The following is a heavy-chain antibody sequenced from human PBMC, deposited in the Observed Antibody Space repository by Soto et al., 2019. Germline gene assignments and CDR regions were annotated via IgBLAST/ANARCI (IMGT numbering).Heavy chain of an antibody. Sequence: SETLSLTCSVSGGSLGKYYWSWIRQPAGKGLEWIGRISTSGHVVSKASLRSRLTMSVDTSKNHFSLKLTSVTAADTAVYYCARDHLFFWNLYPMAFDYWGQGALVTVSS. CDR2: ISTSGHV. J-gene: IGHJ4*02. D-gene: IGHD3-3*01. CDR3: ARDHLFFWNLYPMAFDY. CDR1: GGSLGKYY. V-gene: IGHV4-4*07.